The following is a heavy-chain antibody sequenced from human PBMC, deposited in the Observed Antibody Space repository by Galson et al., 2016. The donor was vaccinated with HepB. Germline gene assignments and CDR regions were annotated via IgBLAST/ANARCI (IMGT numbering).Heavy chain of an antibody. CDR3: ARERGLLKTHYYYFVY. J-gene: IGHJ4*02. D-gene: IGHD3-10*01. CDR2: ISYDRKNQ. Sequence: SLRLSCAASGFTFGSYNMHWVRQAPGKGLEWVAMISYDRKNQSFADSVKGRFTISRDNSKNTLYLQMDSLRVEDTAVYYCARERGLLKTHYYYFVYWGQGTLVTVSS. CDR1: GFTFGSYN. V-gene: IGHV3-30*12.